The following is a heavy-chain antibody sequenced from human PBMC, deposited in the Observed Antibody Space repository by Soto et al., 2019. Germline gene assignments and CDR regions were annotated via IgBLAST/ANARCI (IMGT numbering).Heavy chain of an antibody. D-gene: IGHD5-12*01. Sequence: GASVKVSCKASGGSFSSFGISWVRQAPGQGLEWMGGIIPVFGRPNDAQRFRGRLTITADESTNTVYLELIDLRSEDTAVYYCAREGSGYNLWGQGHQVAVSS. V-gene: IGHV1-69*13. J-gene: IGHJ1*01. CDR1: GGSFSSFG. CDR2: IIPVFGRP. CDR3: AREGSGYNL.